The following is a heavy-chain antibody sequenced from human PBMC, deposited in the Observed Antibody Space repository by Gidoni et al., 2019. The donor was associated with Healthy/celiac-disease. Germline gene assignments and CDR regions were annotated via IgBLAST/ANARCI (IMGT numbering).Heavy chain of an antibody. D-gene: IGHD2-2*01. CDR1: GFTFSGSA. J-gene: IGHJ6*03. CDR3: TRKDIVCTSCPYMDV. CDR2: IRSKANSYAT. V-gene: IGHV3-73*02. Sequence: EVQLVESGGGLVQPGGSLKLSCAASGFTFSGSAMHWVRQASGKGLEWVGRIRSKANSYATAYAASVKGRFTISRDDSKNTAYLQMNSLKTEDTAVYYCTRKDIVCTSCPYMDVWGKGTTVTVSS.